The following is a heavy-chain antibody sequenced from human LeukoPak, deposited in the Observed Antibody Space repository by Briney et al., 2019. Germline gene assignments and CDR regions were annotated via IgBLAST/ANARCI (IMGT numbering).Heavy chain of an antibody. CDR2: INPNSGGT. Sequence: ASVKVSCKASGYTFTGYYMHWVLQAPGQGLEWMGRINPNSGGTNYAQKFQGRVTMTRDTSISTAYMELSRLRSDDTAVYYCARVATVTPFDYWGQGTLVTVSS. CDR1: GYTFTGYY. D-gene: IGHD4-17*01. J-gene: IGHJ4*02. CDR3: ARVATVTPFDY. V-gene: IGHV1-2*06.